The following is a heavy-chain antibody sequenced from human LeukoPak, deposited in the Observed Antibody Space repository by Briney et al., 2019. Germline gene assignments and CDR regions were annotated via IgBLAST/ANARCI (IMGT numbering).Heavy chain of an antibody. CDR3: ARPYKRQLVHNYYYAMDV. CDR2: IIPVFTTT. J-gene: IGHJ6*02. D-gene: IGHD1-1*01. CDR1: GGTFSSYA. Sequence: SVKVSCKASGGTFSSYAISWVRQAPGQGLEWLGGIIPVFTTTHYAQKFQGRVTITADESTNTVCMELSSLRSDDTAVYYCARPYKRQLVHNYYYAMDVWGQGTTVTVSS. V-gene: IGHV1-69*01.